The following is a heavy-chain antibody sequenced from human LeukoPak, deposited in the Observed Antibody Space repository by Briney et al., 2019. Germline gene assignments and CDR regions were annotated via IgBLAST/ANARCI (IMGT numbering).Heavy chain of an antibody. J-gene: IGHJ4*02. CDR3: ARSVSRGIAAAGTKHLDY. D-gene: IGHD6-13*01. CDR2: IYYSGST. V-gene: IGHV4-39*01. CDR1: GGSISSSSYY. Sequence: PSETLSLTCTVSGGSISSSSYYWGWIRQPPGKGLEWFGSIYYSGSTYYNPSLKSRVTISVDTSKNQFSLKLSSVTAADTAVYYCARSVSRGIAAAGTKHLDYWGQGTLVTVSS.